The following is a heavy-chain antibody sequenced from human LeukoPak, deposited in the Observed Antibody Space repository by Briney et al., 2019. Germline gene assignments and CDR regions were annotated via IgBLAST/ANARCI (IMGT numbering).Heavy chain of an antibody. Sequence: SVKVSCKASGGTFSSYAISWVRQAPGQGLEWMGRIIPIFGTANYAQKFQGRVTVTTDESTSTAYMELSSLRSEDTAVYYCASSGYCSSTSCLYNWFDPWGQGTLVTVSS. CDR3: ASSGYCSSTSCLYNWFDP. CDR2: IIPIFGTA. CDR1: GGTFSSYA. D-gene: IGHD2-2*01. J-gene: IGHJ5*02. V-gene: IGHV1-69*05.